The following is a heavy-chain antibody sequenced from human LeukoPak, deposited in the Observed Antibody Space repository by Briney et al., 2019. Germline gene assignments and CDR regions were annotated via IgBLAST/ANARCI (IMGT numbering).Heavy chain of an antibody. CDR2: ISYDGSNK. J-gene: IGHJ1*01. CDR3: ATYSTRNAREFQS. V-gene: IGHV3-30-3*01. Sequence: PGGSLRLSCAASGFTFSSYAMHWVRQAPGKGLEWVAVISYDGSNKYYADSVKGRFTISRDNAKMSLYLQMNSLRVEDTAVYYCATYSTRNAREFQSWGQGTLVTVSS. D-gene: IGHD4-11*01. CDR1: GFTFSSYA.